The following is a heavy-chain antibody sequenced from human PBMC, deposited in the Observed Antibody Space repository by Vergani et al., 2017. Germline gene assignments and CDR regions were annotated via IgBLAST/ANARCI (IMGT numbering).Heavy chain of an antibody. V-gene: IGHV4-4*02. CDR3: ARDIDSSSSDWFDP. CDR2: IYHSGST. CDR1: GGSISSSNW. D-gene: IGHD6-13*01. J-gene: IGHJ5*02. Sequence: QVQLQESGPGLVKPSGTLSLTCAVSGGSISSSNWWSWVRQPPGKGLEWSGEIYHSGSTYYNPSLKSRVTISVDTSKNQFSLKLSSVTAADTAVYYCARDIDSSSSDWFDPWGQGTLVTVSS.